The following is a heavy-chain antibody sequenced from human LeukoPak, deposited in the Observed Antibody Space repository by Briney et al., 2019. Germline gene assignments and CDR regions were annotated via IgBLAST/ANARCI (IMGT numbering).Heavy chain of an antibody. D-gene: IGHD3-3*01. J-gene: IGHJ4*02. CDR2: ISSSGSTI. V-gene: IGHV3-11*04. Sequence: GGSLRLSCAASGFTFSDYYMSWIRQAPGKGLEWVSYISSSGSTIYYADSVKGQFTISRDNAKNTLYLQMNSLRAEDTAVYYCARATYYDFWTFDYWGQGTLVTVSS. CDR3: ARATYYDFWTFDY. CDR1: GFTFSDYY.